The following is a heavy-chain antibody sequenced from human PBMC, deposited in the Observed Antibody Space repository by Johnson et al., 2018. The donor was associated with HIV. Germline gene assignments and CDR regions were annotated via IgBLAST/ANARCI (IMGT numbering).Heavy chain of an antibody. Sequence: QVQLVESGGGVVQPGRSLRLSCAASGFTFSSYGMHWVRQAPGKGLEWVAVISYDGSNKYYADSVKGRFNISRDNSKNTLYLQMNSQRAEDSALYYCAKPPSMWADAFDIWGQGTTVTVSP. CDR3: AKPPSMWADAFDI. V-gene: IGHV3-30*18. J-gene: IGHJ3*02. CDR1: GFTFSSYG. D-gene: IGHD1-26*01. CDR2: ISYDGSNK.